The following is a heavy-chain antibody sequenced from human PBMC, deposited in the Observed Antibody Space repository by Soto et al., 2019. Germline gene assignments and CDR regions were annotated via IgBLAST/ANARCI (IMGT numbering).Heavy chain of an antibody. D-gene: IGHD3-9*01. CDR2: ISGSGGST. CDR3: AKVSLGYDILTGYPGLDY. V-gene: IGHV3-23*01. J-gene: IGHJ4*02. CDR1: GFTFSSYS. Sequence: GGSLRLSCAASGFTFSSYSMSWVRQAPGKGLEWVSAISGSGGSTYYADSVKGRFTISGDNSKNTLYLQMNSLRAEDTAVYYCAKVSLGYDILTGYPGLDYWGQGTLVTVSS.